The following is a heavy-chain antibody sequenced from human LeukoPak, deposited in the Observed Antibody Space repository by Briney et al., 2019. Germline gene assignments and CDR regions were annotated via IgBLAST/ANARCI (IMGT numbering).Heavy chain of an antibody. J-gene: IGHJ5*02. Sequence: SETLSLTCAVYGGSFSGYYWSWIRQPPGKGLEWIGEINHSGSTNYNPSLKSRVTISVDTSKNQFSLKLSSVAAADTAVYYCASYDILTGYNWFDPWGQGTLVTVSS. D-gene: IGHD3-9*01. CDR2: INHSGST. CDR3: ASYDILTGYNWFDP. V-gene: IGHV4-34*01. CDR1: GGSFSGYY.